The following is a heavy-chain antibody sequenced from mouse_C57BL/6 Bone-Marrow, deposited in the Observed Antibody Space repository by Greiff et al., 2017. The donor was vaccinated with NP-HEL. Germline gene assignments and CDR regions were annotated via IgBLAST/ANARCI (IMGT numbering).Heavy chain of an antibody. V-gene: IGHV5-9*01. CDR2: LSGGGGNT. D-gene: IGHD1-1*01. CDR1: GFTFSSYT. CDR3: ARRYYGSSYYYAMDY. Sequence: EVMLVESGGGLVKPGGSLKLSCAASGFTFSSYTMSWVRQTPGKRLEWVATLSGGGGNTYYPDSVKGRFTISRDNAKNTLYLQMSSLRSEDTALYYCARRYYGSSYYYAMDYWGQGTSVTVSS. J-gene: IGHJ4*01.